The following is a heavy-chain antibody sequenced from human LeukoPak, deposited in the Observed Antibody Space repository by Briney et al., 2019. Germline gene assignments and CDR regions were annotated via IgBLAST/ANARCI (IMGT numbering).Heavy chain of an antibody. J-gene: IGHJ5*02. V-gene: IGHV4-34*01. CDR3: ARGEPYYDFWSGYFDSVWFDP. CDR2: INHSGST. Sequence: SETLSLTCAVYGGSFSGYYWSWIRQPPGKGLEWIGEINHSGSTNYNPSLKSRVTISVDTSKNQFSLKLSSVTAADTAVYYCARGEPYYDFWSGYFDSVWFDPWGQGTLVTVSS. CDR1: GGSFSGYY. D-gene: IGHD3-3*01.